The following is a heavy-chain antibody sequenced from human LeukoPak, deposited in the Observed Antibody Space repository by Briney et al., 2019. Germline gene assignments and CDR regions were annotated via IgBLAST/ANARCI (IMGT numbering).Heavy chain of an antibody. CDR3: ARGYYDFFDY. CDR2: IIPIFGTA. Sequence: GASVKVSCKASGGTFSSYAISWVRQAPGQGLEWMGGIIPIFGTANYAQKFQGGVTITADESTSTAYMELSSLRSEDTAVYYCARGYYDFFDYWGQGTLVTVSS. V-gene: IGHV1-69*13. D-gene: IGHD3/OR15-3a*01. CDR1: GGTFSSYA. J-gene: IGHJ4*02.